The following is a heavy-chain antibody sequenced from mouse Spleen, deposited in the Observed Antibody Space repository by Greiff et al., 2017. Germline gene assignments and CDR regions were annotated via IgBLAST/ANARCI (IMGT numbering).Heavy chain of an antibody. Sequence: QVQLQQPGAELVKPGASVKMSCKASGYTFTSYWITWVKQRPGQGLEWIGDIYPGSGSTNYNEKFKSKATLTVDTSSSTAYMQLSSLTSEDSAVYYCARYDGYYGSLDYWGQGTTLTGSS. J-gene: IGHJ2*01. V-gene: IGHV1-55*01. D-gene: IGHD2-3*01. CDR1: GYTFTSYW. CDR2: IYPGSGST. CDR3: ARYDGYYGSLDY.